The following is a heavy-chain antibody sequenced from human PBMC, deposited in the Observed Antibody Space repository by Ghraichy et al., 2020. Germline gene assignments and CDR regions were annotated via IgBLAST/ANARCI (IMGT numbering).Heavy chain of an antibody. CDR3: ARVRLYDSGGYYHSDFDY. V-gene: IGHV4-31*01. CDR1: GASISSGGYF. Sequence: TLSLTCTVSGASISSGGYFWSWIRQHPGKGLEWIGYIRNSGSTHYTPSLKSQVTISLDTSKSQFSLKLSSVTAADTAVYYCARVRLYDSGGYYHSDFDYWGQGTLVTVSS. D-gene: IGHD3-22*01. J-gene: IGHJ4*02. CDR2: IRNSGST.